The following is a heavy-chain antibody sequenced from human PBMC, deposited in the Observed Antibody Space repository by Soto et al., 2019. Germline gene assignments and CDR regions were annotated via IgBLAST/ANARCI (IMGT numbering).Heavy chain of an antibody. CDR3: ARDFAGGSSELIDY. Sequence: EVHLVESGGGLVQPGRSLRLSCAASGFTFDDYAMHWIRQPPGKGLEWVSGISWNSGTIDYADSVKGRFTISRDNAKNSLYLQMNSLRAEDTALYYCARDFAGGSSELIDYWGQGTLVTVSS. D-gene: IGHD3-16*01. J-gene: IGHJ4*02. V-gene: IGHV3-9*01. CDR2: ISWNSGTI. CDR1: GFTFDDYA.